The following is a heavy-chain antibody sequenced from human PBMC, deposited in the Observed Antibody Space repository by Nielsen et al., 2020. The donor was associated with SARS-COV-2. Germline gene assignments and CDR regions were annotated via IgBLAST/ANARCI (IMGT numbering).Heavy chain of an antibody. CDR1: GFTFSNFA. D-gene: IGHD6-19*01. CDR2: IGVSGGGT. CDR3: TRRVAGGTMDV. J-gene: IGHJ6*02. Sequence: GSLRLSCAATGFTFSNFAMNWVRQAPGKGLEWVSTIGVSGGGTYYADSLKGRFTISRDNSKNTLYLQMNSLGADDTAIYYCTRRVAGGTMDVWGQGTTVTVSS. V-gene: IGHV3-23*01.